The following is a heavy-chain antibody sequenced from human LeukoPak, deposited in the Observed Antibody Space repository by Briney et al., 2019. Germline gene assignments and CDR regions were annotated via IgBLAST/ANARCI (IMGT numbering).Heavy chain of an antibody. J-gene: IGHJ6*03. Sequence: GGSLRLSCAASGFIFSDYYMSWIRQAPGKGLEWISFISSDGKSINYADSVKGRFTISRDNAKNSLYLQMSSLRAEDTAVYYCARDRVRHYMDVWGKGTTVTVSS. D-gene: IGHD3-10*01. CDR2: ISSDGKSI. CDR1: GFIFSDYY. CDR3: ARDRVRHYMDV. V-gene: IGHV3-11*04.